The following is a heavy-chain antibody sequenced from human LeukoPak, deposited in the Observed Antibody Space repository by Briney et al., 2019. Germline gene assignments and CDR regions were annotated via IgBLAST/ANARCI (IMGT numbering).Heavy chain of an antibody. Sequence: GGSLRLSCTTSGFTFSDYSVNWVRQAPGKGLEWVSSINSRSNYIFYADSVKGRFTVSRDNAKNSLHLQMNSLRAEDTAVYFCARVASFRFYFDYWGQGALVTVSS. D-gene: IGHD2/OR15-2a*01. CDR3: ARVASFRFYFDY. CDR2: INSRSNYI. V-gene: IGHV3-21*04. CDR1: GFTFSDYS. J-gene: IGHJ4*02.